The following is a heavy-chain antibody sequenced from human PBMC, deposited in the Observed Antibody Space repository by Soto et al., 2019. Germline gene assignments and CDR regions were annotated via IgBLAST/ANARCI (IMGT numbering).Heavy chain of an antibody. Sequence: GASVKVSCKASGYTFTSYGISWVRQAPGQGLEWMGWISAYNGNTNYAQKLQGRVTMTTDTCTSTAYMELRSLRSDDTAVYYCARGNGDYGDYGWFDPWGQGTLVTVSS. CDR1: GYTFTSYG. D-gene: IGHD4-17*01. V-gene: IGHV1-18*01. CDR3: ARGNGDYGDYGWFDP. J-gene: IGHJ5*02. CDR2: ISAYNGNT.